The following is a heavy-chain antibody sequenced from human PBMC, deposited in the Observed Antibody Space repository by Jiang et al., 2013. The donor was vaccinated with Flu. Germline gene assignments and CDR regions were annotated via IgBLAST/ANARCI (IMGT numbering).Heavy chain of an antibody. Sequence: QSGSELKKPGASVKVSCRASGYTFTTYGINWVRQAPGQGLEWMGWINTNTGNPTYAQGFTGRFVFSVDTSVSTAYLQITSLKAEDTAVYYCARDRYYYGSGSYLHIDYWGQGTLVTVSS. CDR3: ARDRYYYGSGSYLHIDY. CDR1: GYTFTTYG. J-gene: IGHJ4*02. D-gene: IGHD3-10*01. V-gene: IGHV7-4-1*02. CDR2: INTNTGNP.